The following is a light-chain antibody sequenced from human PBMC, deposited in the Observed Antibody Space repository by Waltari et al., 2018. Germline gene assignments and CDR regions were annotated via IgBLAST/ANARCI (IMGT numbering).Light chain of an antibody. CDR2: GQE. CDR1: SFRRYY. Sequence: SSEVTQDPHVSVALGQTVTITCRGDSFRRYYASWYRQRPGQAPVLVLYGQERPSGVPQRFVGSTSGETAYLAITGAQAGDEGYYYCLSRDTPSTRVFGGGTRLT. CDR3: LSRDTPSTRV. J-gene: IGLJ3*02. V-gene: IGLV3-19*01.